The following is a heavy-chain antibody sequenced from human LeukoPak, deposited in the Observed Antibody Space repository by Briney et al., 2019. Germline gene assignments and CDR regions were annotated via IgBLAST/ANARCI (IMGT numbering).Heavy chain of an antibody. D-gene: IGHD3-10*01. V-gene: IGHV1-8*01. CDR2: MNPSSGNT. J-gene: IGHJ4*02. CDR1: GYSFTSYD. Sequence: ASVKVSCKASGYSFTSYDINWVRQATGQGPEWIGWMNPSSGNTGYAQRFQGRVTMTRDTSTSTAYLELSSLTSDDTAVYYCAAHTYYYPSGGFGHWGQGTLVTVSS. CDR3: AAHTYYYPSGGFGH.